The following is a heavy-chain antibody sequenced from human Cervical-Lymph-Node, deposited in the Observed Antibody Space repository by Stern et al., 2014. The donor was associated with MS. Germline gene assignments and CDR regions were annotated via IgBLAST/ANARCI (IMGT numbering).Heavy chain of an antibody. V-gene: IGHV3-21*05. Sequence: EMQLVESGGGLVKPGGSLRLSCAASGFTFSSYSINWVRQAPGKGLDWVSYISSSSRTIYYADSVKGRFPISRDNANNLVYLQMNSLRAEDTAVYYCAKDRGSGYGKAMDVWGQGTTVTVSS. CDR1: GFTFSSYS. J-gene: IGHJ6*02. CDR3: AKDRGSGYGKAMDV. CDR2: ISSSSRTI. D-gene: IGHD5-12*01.